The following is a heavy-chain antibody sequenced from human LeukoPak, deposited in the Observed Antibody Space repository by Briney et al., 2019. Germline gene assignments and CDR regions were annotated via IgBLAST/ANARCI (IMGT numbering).Heavy chain of an antibody. CDR1: AFTFSSYG. CDR3: ARDFCSGGSCYYFDY. V-gene: IGHV3-33*01. D-gene: IGHD2-15*01. CDR2: IWYDGSYK. J-gene: IGHJ4*02. Sequence: PGGSLRLSCAASAFTFSSYGMHWVRQAPGKGLEWVAVIWYDGSYKYYADSVKGRFTISRANSKNTLYLQMNSLRAEDTAVYTCARDFCSGGSCYYFDYWGQGTLVTVSS.